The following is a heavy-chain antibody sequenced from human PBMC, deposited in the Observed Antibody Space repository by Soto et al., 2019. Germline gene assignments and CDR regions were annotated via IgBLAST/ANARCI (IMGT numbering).Heavy chain of an antibody. CDR3: VYREYCIFSHCYRQVMNDY. V-gene: IGHV2-5*02. CDR2: LYWDGAK. CDR1: GLPLSVSGVT. J-gene: IGHJ4*02. Sequence: SGPTLVNPTQTLTLTCHFSGLPLSVSGVTVGWIRQPPGEALEWLGLLYWDGAKRFNPSLERRLTITKDMSKDQVVLVLSNLDPLDTATYYCVYREYCIFSHCYRQVMNDYWGQGTLVTVSS. D-gene: IGHD2-21*01.